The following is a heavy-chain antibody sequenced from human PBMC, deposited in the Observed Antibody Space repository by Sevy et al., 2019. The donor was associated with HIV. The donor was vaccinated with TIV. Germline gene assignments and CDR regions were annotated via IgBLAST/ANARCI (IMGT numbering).Heavy chain of an antibody. CDR3: ARLSVYYYDSDGYYTTGNAFDI. D-gene: IGHD3-22*01. V-gene: IGHV3-53*01. CDR1: GFTVNSNY. J-gene: IGHJ3*02. CDR2: IYTGDNT. Sequence: GGSLRLSCAATGFTVNSNYMSWVRQAPGKGLEWVSIIYTGDNTYYTDSVKGRFTISRDNSKNTRYLQMNSLRAEETAVYYCARLSVYYYDSDGYYTTGNAFDIWGQGTMVTVSS.